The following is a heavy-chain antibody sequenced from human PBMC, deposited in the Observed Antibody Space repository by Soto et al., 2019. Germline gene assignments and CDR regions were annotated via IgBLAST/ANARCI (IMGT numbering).Heavy chain of an antibody. CDR2: IKNKIDGWTA. Sequence: EVQLVESGGGLVLPGGSLRLSCAASGFTVSSAWMNWVRQAPGKGLEWVGRIKNKIDGWTADYEAPVKGRFTISSDDSNETLYQQMDSLETEDTALYFCTVSPMTAVAVYYFYGIDVLGLGTTVTSSS. V-gene: IGHV3-15*07. J-gene: IGHJ6*02. CDR3: TVSPMTAVAVYYFYGIDV. D-gene: IGHD6-19*01. CDR1: GFTVSSAW.